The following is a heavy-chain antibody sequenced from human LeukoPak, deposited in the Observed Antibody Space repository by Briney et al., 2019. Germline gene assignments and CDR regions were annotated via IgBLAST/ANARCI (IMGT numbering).Heavy chain of an antibody. D-gene: IGHD3-10*01. V-gene: IGHV4-39*01. CDR3: ARHSFAAYYYGSGSRARLQKFDP. J-gene: IGHJ5*02. CDR1: GGSISGSNYY. Sequence: PSQTLSLTCSVSGGSISGSNYYWSWIRQPPGKGLEWIGEINHSGSTNYNPSLKSRVTISVDTSKNQFSLKLSSVTAADTAVYYCARHSFAAYYYGSGSRARLQKFDPWGQGTLVTVSS. CDR2: INHSGST.